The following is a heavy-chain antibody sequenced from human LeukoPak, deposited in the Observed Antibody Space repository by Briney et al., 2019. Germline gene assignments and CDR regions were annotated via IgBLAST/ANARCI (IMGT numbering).Heavy chain of an antibody. CDR2: ISVYNGKT. CDR3: ARGIAARLGYFDY. D-gene: IGHD6-6*01. J-gene: IGHJ4*02. Sequence: ASVKVSCKASGYTFTTYGLSWVRQAPGQGLEWMGWISVYNGKTNYAQKFQGRVTMTIDISTTTAYMELSSLRSEDTAVYYCARGIAARLGYFDYWGQGTLVTVSS. V-gene: IGHV1-18*01. CDR1: GYTFTTYG.